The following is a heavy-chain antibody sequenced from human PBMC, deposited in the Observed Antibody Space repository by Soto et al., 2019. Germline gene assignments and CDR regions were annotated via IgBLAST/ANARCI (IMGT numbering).Heavy chain of an antibody. Sequence: GASVKVSCKASGYTFTSYAMHWVRQAPGQRLEWMGWINAGNGNTKYSQKFQGRVTITRDTSASTAYMELSSLRSEDTAVYYCARSIVVVTALDYWGQRTPVTVSS. D-gene: IGHD2-21*02. CDR1: GYTFTSYA. J-gene: IGHJ4*02. V-gene: IGHV1-3*01. CDR2: INAGNGNT. CDR3: ARSIVVVTALDY.